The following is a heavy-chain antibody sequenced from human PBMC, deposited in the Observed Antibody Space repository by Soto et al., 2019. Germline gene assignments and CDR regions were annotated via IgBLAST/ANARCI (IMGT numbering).Heavy chain of an antibody. V-gene: IGHV4-34*01. Sequence: PSETLSLTCAVYGGSFSGYYWSWIRQPPGKGLEWIGEINHSGSTNYNPSLKSRVTISVDTSKSQFSLKLSSVTAADTAVYYCARGLVTYGSGSYYNVRWFDPWGQGTLVTVSS. J-gene: IGHJ5*02. CDR1: GGSFSGYY. CDR2: INHSGST. D-gene: IGHD3-10*01. CDR3: ARGLVTYGSGSYYNVRWFDP.